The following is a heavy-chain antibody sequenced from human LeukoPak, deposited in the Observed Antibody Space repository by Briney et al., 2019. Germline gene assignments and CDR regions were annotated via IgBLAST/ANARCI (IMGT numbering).Heavy chain of an antibody. CDR2: ISAYNGNT. V-gene: IGHV1-18*01. CDR3: ARELQNYYYYGMDV. CDR1: GYTFTSYG. J-gene: IGHJ6*02. D-gene: IGHD4-4*01. Sequence: ASVKVSCKASGYTFTSYGISWVRQAPGQVLEWMGWISAYNGNTNYAQKLQGRVTMTTDTSTSTAYMELRSLRSDDTAVYYCARELQNYYYYGMDVWGQGTTVTVSS.